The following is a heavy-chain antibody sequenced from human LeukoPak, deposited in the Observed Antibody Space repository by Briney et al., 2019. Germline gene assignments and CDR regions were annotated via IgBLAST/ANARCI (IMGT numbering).Heavy chain of an antibody. Sequence: ASVKVSCKXSGYTFTGYYMHWVRQAPGQGLEWMGRINPNSGGTNYAQKFQGRVTMTRDTSISTAYMELSRLRSDDTAVYYCAREGYSGYGGEKGFDYWGQGTLVTVSS. CDR3: AREGYSGYGGEKGFDY. CDR2: INPNSGGT. CDR1: GYTFTGYY. V-gene: IGHV1-2*06. J-gene: IGHJ4*02. D-gene: IGHD5-12*01.